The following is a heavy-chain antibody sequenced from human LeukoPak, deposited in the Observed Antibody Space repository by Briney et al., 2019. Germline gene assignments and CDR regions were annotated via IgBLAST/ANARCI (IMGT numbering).Heavy chain of an antibody. CDR2: ISGNGGST. CDR3: AKEGGFWSGYYFDY. V-gene: IGHV3-23*01. Sequence: GGSLRLSCAASGVTFSSYAMSWVRQAPGKGLEWVSTISGNGGSTDYADSVKGRFTISRDNSKNTLYLQMNSLRAEDTAVYYCAKEGGFWSGYYFDYWGQGTLVTVSS. J-gene: IGHJ4*02. D-gene: IGHD3-3*01. CDR1: GVTFSSYA.